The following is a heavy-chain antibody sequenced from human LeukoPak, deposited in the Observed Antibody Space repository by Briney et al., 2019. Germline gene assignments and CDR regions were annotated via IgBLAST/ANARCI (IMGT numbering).Heavy chain of an antibody. J-gene: IGHJ5*02. V-gene: IGHV3-30*04. CDR1: GFTFSSYA. Sequence: PGGSLRLSCAASGFTFSSYAMHWVSQAPGKGLEWVAVISYDGSNKYYADSVKGRFTISRDNSKNTLYLQMNSLRAEDTAVYYCARVSIVVVVAGPFDPWGQGTLVTVSS. D-gene: IGHD2-15*01. CDR2: ISYDGSNK. CDR3: ARVSIVVVVAGPFDP.